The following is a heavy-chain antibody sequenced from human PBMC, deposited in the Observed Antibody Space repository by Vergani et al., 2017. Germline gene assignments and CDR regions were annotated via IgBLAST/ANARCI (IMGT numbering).Heavy chain of an antibody. V-gene: IGHV7-4-1*02. CDR3: VRTRSGYCTGRSCCSGLFDP. CDR2: INSNSGNP. J-gene: IGHJ5*02. D-gene: IGHD2-15*01. Sequence: QVQLVQSGSEVKKPGASVKVSCRASGYTFTNYALNWVRQAPGQGLEWMGLINSNSGNPTYAQCFKGRFVFSVDSSVSTSYLQINSLQPEDTAVYYCVRTRSGYCTGRSCCSGLFDPSDQRTLVTVS. CDR1: GYTFTNYA.